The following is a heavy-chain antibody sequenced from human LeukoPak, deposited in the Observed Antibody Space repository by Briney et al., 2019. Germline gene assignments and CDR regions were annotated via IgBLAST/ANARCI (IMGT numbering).Heavy chain of an antibody. J-gene: IGHJ4*02. Sequence: ASVKVSCKASGGTFSSYTISWVRQAPGQGLEWMGRIIPILGIANYAQKFQGRVTITADKSTSTAYMELSSLRSEDTAVYYCARDDTIAYCGGDCLGYWGQGTLVTVSS. CDR3: ARDDTIAYCGGDCLGY. V-gene: IGHV1-69*04. D-gene: IGHD2-21*01. CDR2: IIPILGIA. CDR1: GGTFSSYT.